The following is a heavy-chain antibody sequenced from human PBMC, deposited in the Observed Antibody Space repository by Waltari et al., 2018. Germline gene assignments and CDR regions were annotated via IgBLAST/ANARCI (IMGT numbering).Heavy chain of an antibody. CDR2: SSGRGGST. J-gene: IGHJ4*02. V-gene: IGHV3-23*01. Sequence: EVQLLESGGGLVQPGGSLRLSCAASGFTFSSYAMSWVRQAPGKGLGWVSASSGRGGSTYNADSVKGRCTMSRDNNKNTLYRQMNSRRAEYTAVYYCAKGGEAVDYWGQGTLVTVSS. D-gene: IGHD3-16*01. CDR1: GFTFSSYA. CDR3: AKGGEAVDY.